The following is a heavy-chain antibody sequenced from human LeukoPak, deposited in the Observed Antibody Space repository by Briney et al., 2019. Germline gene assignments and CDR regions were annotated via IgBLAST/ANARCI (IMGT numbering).Heavy chain of an antibody. D-gene: IGHD6-13*01. J-gene: IGHJ6*02. CDR1: GFTFSSYA. Sequence: PGGSLRLSCAASGFTFSSYAMSWVRQAPGKGLEWVSAISGSGGSTYYADSVKGRSTISRDNSKNTLYLQMNSLRAEDTAVYYCAKDVGGGYSSSWYDPRRFYYYYYGMDVWGQGTTVTVSS. V-gene: IGHV3-23*01. CDR3: AKDVGGGYSSSWYDPRRFYYYYYGMDV. CDR2: ISGSGGST.